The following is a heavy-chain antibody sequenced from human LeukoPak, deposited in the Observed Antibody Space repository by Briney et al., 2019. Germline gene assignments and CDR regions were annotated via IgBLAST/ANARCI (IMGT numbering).Heavy chain of an antibody. CDR2: FIPIFGSP. CDR3: AGFFYYRGDAAFDL. D-gene: IGHD2-21*01. J-gene: IGHJ3*01. V-gene: IGHV1-69*05. Sequence: ASVKVSCKASVPTFTRYAINWVRQVPGQGLEWMGGFIPIFGSPTYAQKFQGRVTFTTDESTDTAYMELSTLRSDDTAVFYCAGFFYYRGDAAFDLWGQGTMVTVSA. CDR1: VPTFTRYA.